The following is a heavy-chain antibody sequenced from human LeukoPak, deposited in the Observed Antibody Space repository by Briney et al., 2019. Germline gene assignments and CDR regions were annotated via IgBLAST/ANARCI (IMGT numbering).Heavy chain of an antibody. CDR1: GYSFTSYW. CDR3: ARQAVPVAKYFQF. J-gene: IGHJ1*01. Sequence: GESLKISCKGSGYSFTSYWIGWVRQMPGKGLEWLGIIYPGDSDTRYSPSFQGQVTISADKSIGTAYLQWSSLKASDTAMYYCARQAVPVAKYFQFWGQGTPVTVSS. CDR2: IYPGDSDT. V-gene: IGHV5-51*01. D-gene: IGHD2-2*01.